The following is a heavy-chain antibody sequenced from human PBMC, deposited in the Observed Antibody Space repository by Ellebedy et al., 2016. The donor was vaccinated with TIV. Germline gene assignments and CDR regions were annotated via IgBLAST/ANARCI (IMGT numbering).Heavy chain of an antibody. CDR2: ISWNGGRV. CDR3: TRAYSSSWSGYFVS. Sequence: SLKISCAASGYTFDDHGMQWVRQAPGKGLEWVSSISWNGGRVDYADSVKGRFTVSRDNAKNYLYLQMNSLRREDTALYYCTRAYSSSWSGYFVSWGQGTLVTVSS. V-gene: IGHV3-9*01. D-gene: IGHD6-13*01. J-gene: IGHJ4*02. CDR1: GYTFDDHG.